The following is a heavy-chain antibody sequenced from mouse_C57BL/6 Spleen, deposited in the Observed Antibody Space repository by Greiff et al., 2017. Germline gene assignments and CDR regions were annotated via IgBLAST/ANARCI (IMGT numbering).Heavy chain of an antibody. V-gene: IGHV1-80*01. J-gene: IGHJ2*01. CDR2: LYPGDGDN. CDR1: GYEFSSFW. D-gene: IGHD2-3*01. CDR3: ARDGDGYYLDY. Sequence: VQLQQSGAELVKPGASVKISCKASGYEFSSFWMNWVKPRPGKGLEWIGQLYPGDGDNNYNGKFKCKATLTAAKSSSTAYMHLSSLTSEDSAVYFCARDGDGYYLDYWGQGTTLTVSS.